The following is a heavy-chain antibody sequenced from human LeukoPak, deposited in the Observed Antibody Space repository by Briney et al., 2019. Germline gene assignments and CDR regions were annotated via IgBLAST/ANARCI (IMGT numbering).Heavy chain of an antibody. CDR3: ARLRIEYQLLLYYYGMDV. D-gene: IGHD2-2*01. CDR2: INHSGST. V-gene: IGHV4-39*07. J-gene: IGHJ6*02. CDR1: GGSISSSSYS. Sequence: SETLSLTCTVSGGSISSSSYSWGWIRQPPGKGLEWIGEINHSGSTNYNPSLKSRVTISVDTSKNQFSLKLSSVTAADTAVYYCARLRIEYQLLLYYYGMDVWGQGTTVTVSS.